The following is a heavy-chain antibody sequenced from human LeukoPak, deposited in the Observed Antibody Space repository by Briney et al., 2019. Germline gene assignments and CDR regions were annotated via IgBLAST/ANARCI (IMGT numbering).Heavy chain of an antibody. V-gene: IGHV3-30*18. CDR1: GFTFSSYG. J-gene: IGHJ3*02. CDR3: AKGRGAFDI. Sequence: PGGSLRLSCVAPGFTFSSYGMHWVRQAPGKGLEWVAVISNDGSNKYYADSVKGRFTISRDNSKNTLYLQMNSLRAEDTAVYYCAKGRGAFDIWGQGTMVTVSS. D-gene: IGHD3-10*01. CDR2: ISNDGSNK.